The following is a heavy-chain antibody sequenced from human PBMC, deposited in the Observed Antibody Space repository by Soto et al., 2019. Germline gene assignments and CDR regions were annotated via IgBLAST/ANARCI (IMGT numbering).Heavy chain of an antibody. V-gene: IGHV4-59*08. D-gene: IGHD4-17*01. J-gene: IGHJ4*02. CDR1: VGSITNFF. CDR2: IYYSGTT. CDR3: ARRIKGDYHFDY. Sequence: ETLSLTCTVSVGSITNFFWSWIRQSPGKGLEWIEYIYYSGTTNYNPSLKSRVTISVDTSKNQFSLKLSSVTAADTAVYYCARRIKGDYHFDYWGQGTLVTVSS.